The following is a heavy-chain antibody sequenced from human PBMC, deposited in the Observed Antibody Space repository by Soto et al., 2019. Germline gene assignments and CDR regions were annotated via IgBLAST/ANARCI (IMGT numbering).Heavy chain of an antibody. D-gene: IGHD6-13*01. J-gene: IGHJ4*02. CDR1: GYTCTIYG. CDR2: ISAYNGNT. CDR3: ARDRHSRAFDY. V-gene: IGHV1-18*01. Sequence: SVKVSCKASGYTCTIYGISGVRQSPGQGLEWMGWISAYNGNTNYAQKLQGRVTMTTDTSTSTAYMELRSLRSDDTAVYYCARDRHSRAFDYWGQGTLVTVSS.